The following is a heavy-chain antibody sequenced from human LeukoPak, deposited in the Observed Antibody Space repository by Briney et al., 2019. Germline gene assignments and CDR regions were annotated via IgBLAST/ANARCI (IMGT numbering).Heavy chain of an antibody. CDR3: ARDRGGSGSYYFDY. CDR1: GFTFSSYG. CDR2: ISYDGSNK. V-gene: IGHV3-30*03. J-gene: IGHJ4*02. D-gene: IGHD3-10*01. Sequence: QPGGSLRLSCAASGFTFSSYGMHWVRQAPGKGLEWVAVISYDGSNKYYADSVKGRFTISRDNAKNSLYLQMNSLRAEDTAVYYCARDRGGSGSYYFDYWGQGTLVTVSS.